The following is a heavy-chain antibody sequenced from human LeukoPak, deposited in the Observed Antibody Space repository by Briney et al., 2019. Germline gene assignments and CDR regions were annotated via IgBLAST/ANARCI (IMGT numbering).Heavy chain of an antibody. CDR1: GFTFSGYD. J-gene: IGHJ5*02. V-gene: IGHV3-21*01. CDR3: ARGSSNVAARNNWFDP. Sequence: PGGSLRLSCAASGFTFSGYDMNWVRQAPVKGLEWVSSISGSSSYIYYADSMKGRFTISRDNGKNSLYLQMNSLRAEDTAVYFCARGSSNVAARNNWFDPRGQGTLVTVSS. CDR2: ISGSSSYI. D-gene: IGHD6-6*01.